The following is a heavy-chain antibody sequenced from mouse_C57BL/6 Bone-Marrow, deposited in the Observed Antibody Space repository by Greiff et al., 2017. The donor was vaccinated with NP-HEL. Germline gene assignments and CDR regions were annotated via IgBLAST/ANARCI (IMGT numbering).Heavy chain of an antibody. D-gene: IGHD2-3*01. V-gene: IGHV1-19*01. CDR2: INPYNGGT. J-gene: IGHJ2*01. Sequence: VQLQQSGPVLVKPGASVKMSCKASGYTFTDYYMNWVKQSHGKSLEWIGVINPYNGGTSYNQKFKGKATLTVDKSSSTAYMELNSLTSEDSAVYYCARGWERFDYWGQGTTLTVSS. CDR1: GYTFTDYY. CDR3: ARGWERFDY.